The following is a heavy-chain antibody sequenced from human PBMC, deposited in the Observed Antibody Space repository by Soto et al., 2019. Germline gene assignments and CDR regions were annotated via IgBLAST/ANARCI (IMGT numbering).Heavy chain of an antibody. Sequence: LADTLSLTCTVSGGSISSGDYYWSWIRQPPGKGLEWIGYIYYSGSTYYNPSLKSRVTISVDTSKNQFSLKLSSVTAADTAVYYCARDGDGYTNSYWGQGTLVTVSS. CDR3: ARDGDGYTNSY. J-gene: IGHJ4*02. CDR2: IYYSGST. CDR1: GGSISSGDYY. V-gene: IGHV4-30-4*02. D-gene: IGHD5-12*01.